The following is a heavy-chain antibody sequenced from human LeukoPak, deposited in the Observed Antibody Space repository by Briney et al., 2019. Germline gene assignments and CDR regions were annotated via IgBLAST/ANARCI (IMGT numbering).Heavy chain of an antibody. V-gene: IGHV1-8*01. D-gene: IGHD6-6*01. CDR3: ARTRGVAARRAWFDP. CDR1: GYTFTSYD. J-gene: IGHJ5*02. Sequence: GASVKVSCKASGYTFTSYDINWVRQATGQGLEWMGWMNPNSGNTVYAQKFQGRVTMTRNTSISTAYMELSSLRSEDTAVYYCARTRGVAARRAWFDPWGQGTLVTVSS. CDR2: MNPNSGNT.